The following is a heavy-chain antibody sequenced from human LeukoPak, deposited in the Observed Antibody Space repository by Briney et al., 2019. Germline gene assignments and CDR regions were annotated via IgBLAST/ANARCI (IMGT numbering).Heavy chain of an antibody. CDR1: GFAFGSYG. CDR3: AKTLLRINYYYGMDV. J-gene: IGHJ6*02. V-gene: IGHV3-30*18. CDR2: ISYDGSNK. Sequence: GWSLRLSCAASGFAFGSYGMHWVRQAPGKGLEWVAVISYDGSNKYYADSVKGRFTISRDNSKNTLYLQMNSLRAEDTAVYYCAKTLLRINYYYGMDVWGQGTTVTVSS. D-gene: IGHD4-17*01.